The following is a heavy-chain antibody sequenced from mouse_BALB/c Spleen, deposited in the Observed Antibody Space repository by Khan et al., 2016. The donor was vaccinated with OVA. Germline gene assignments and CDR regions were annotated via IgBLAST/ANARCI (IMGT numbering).Heavy chain of an antibody. CDR1: GYTFTTAG. Sequence: QIQLVQSGPELKKPGETVRISCKASGYTFTTAGMQWVQKMPGKGLKWIGWINTHSGVPKYAEDFKGRFAFSLETSANTAYLQITNLKNEDTATYFWARGGAAYYRNDGGAMEYWGQGTSGTVSS. CDR2: INTHSGVP. CDR3: ARGGAAYYRNDGGAMEY. J-gene: IGHJ4*01. V-gene: IGHV9-4*02. D-gene: IGHD2-14*01.